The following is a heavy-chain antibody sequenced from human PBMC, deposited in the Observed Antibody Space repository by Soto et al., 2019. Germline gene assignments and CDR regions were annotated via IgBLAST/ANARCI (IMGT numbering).Heavy chain of an antibody. Sequence: KTSETLSLTYTVSGDSIHIYYWSWIRQPPGKRLEWIGYIYYTGSTTYNPSLESRVTMSVDTSKNQFSLKLNSVNAADTAVYYCAKYRRTEAEGFTLDYWGRGTLVTVSS. V-gene: IGHV4-59*01. J-gene: IGHJ4*02. CDR2: IYYTGST. CDR3: AKYRRTEAEGFTLDY. D-gene: IGHD6-13*01. CDR1: GDSIHIYY.